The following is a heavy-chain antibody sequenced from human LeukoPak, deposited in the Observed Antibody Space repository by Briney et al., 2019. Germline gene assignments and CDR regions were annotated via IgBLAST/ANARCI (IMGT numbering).Heavy chain of an antibody. CDR1: GFTFSDYY. V-gene: IGHV3-11*06. J-gene: IGHJ4*02. CDR3: ARDSDYVWGSYRYVDY. CDR2: ISSSSSYT. D-gene: IGHD3-16*02. Sequence: GGPLRLPCAASGFTFSDYYMSWIRQAPGKGLEWVSYISSSSSYTNYADSVKGRFTISRDNAKNSLYLQMNSLRAEDTAVYYCARDSDYVWGSYRYVDYWGQGTLVTVSS.